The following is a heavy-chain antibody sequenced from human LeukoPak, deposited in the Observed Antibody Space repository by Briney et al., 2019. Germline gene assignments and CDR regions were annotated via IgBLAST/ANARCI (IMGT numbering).Heavy chain of an antibody. CDR3: AKDIRGCSGGSCYGYFQH. J-gene: IGHJ1*01. V-gene: IGHV3-74*01. Sequence: GGSLRLSCVASGFTFSSYWIHWVRQAPGKGLVWVSRINGDGGSTDYADSVKGRFTISRDNAKNTLYLQMNSLRAEDTALYYCAKDIRGCSGGSCYGYFQHWGQGTLVTVSS. CDR1: GFTFSSYW. CDR2: INGDGGST. D-gene: IGHD2-15*01.